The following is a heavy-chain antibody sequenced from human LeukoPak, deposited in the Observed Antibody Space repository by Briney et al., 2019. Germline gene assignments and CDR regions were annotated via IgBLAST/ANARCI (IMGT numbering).Heavy chain of an antibody. CDR3: AREARLLWFGEFAGVFDY. Sequence: PSETLSLTCTVSGGSISSYYWSWIRQPPGKGLEWIGYIYYSGSTNYNPSLKSRVTISVDTSKNQFSLKLSSVTAADTAVYYCAREARLLWFGEFAGVFDYWGQGTVVTVSS. CDR2: IYYSGST. J-gene: IGHJ4*02. D-gene: IGHD3-10*01. CDR1: GGSISSYY. V-gene: IGHV4-59*01.